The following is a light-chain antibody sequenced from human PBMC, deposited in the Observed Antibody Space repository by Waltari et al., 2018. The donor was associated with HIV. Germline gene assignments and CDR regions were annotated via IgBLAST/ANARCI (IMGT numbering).Light chain of an antibody. Sequence: QSVLTQPPSVSAAPGQKVTISCSGSSSNIGNNYVSWYQQLPGTAPKLLIYDNTKRPSGIPDRFYGSKSGSSATLGITALQTGDEADYYCGTWDSSLSAVVFGGGTKLTVL. V-gene: IGLV1-51*01. CDR2: DNT. J-gene: IGLJ2*01. CDR1: SSNIGNNY. CDR3: GTWDSSLSAVV.